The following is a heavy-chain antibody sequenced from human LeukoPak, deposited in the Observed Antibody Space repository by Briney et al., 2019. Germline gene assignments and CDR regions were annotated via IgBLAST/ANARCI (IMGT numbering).Heavy chain of an antibody. CDR1: GGSISSYY. V-gene: IGHV4-4*07. CDR2: IYTSGST. D-gene: IGHD3-22*01. Sequence: PSETLSLTCTVSGGSISSYYWSWIRQPAGKGLKWIGRIYTSGSTNYNPSLKSRVTMSVDTSKNQFSLKLSSVTAADTAVYYCARESESTYYYDSSGYYFDYWGQGTLVTVSS. J-gene: IGHJ4*02. CDR3: ARESESTYYYDSSGYYFDY.